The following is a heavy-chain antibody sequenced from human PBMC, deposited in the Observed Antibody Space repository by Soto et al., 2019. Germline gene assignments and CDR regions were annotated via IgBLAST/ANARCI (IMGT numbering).Heavy chain of an antibody. CDR3: TTEGRD. V-gene: IGHV3-15*01. CDR2: IRSNTDGGTA. J-gene: IGHJ4*02. CDR1: AFTFSDAW. Sequence: EVQLVESGGGLVKPGGSLTLSCAASAFTFSDAWMSWIREAPGKGLEWVGRIRSNTDGGTADYTAPVKGRFIISRDDSKNTVSLQMNSLKAEDTGVYYSTTEGRDWGQGTLVTVSS.